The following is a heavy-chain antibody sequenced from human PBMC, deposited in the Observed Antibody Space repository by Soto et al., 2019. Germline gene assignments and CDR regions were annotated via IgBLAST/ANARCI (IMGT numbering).Heavy chain of an antibody. CDR2: IGRRGDTI. CDR3: VRSNPYGGKGGIC. Sequence: EVQLAESGGGLVQPGGSLRLSCAASGFTFSNYEMNWVRQSPGKGLEWISYIGRRGDTIYYADSVRGRFTISRDNAEKSLFRQMDSLRPDDTAVYYCVRSNPYGGKGGICWGQGTLVTVSS. J-gene: IGHJ4*02. D-gene: IGHD4-17*01. CDR1: GFTFSNYE. V-gene: IGHV3-48*03.